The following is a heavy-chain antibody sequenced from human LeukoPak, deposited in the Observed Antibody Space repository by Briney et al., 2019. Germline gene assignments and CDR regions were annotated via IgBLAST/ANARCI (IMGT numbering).Heavy chain of an antibody. V-gene: IGHV1-69-2*01. J-gene: IGHJ4*02. Sequence: ATVKISCKASGYTFTDYYMHWVQQAPGKGLEWMGRVDPEDGETIYAEKFQGRVTITADTSTDTACMELSSLRSEDTAVYYCATDSSIVGATLSDYWGQGTLVTVSS. CDR3: ATDSSIVGATLSDY. D-gene: IGHD1-26*01. CDR2: VDPEDGET. CDR1: GYTFTDYY.